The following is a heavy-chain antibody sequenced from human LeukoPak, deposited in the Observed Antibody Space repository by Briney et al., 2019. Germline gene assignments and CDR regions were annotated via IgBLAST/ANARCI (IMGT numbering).Heavy chain of an antibody. Sequence: SETLSLTCAVYGGSFSGYYWSWIRQPPGKGLEWIGEINHSGSTNYNPSLKSRVTISVDTSKKQFSLKLNSVTAPDTAVYYCARAAVPRGVSFYFDYWGQGTLVTVSS. CDR2: INHSGST. D-gene: IGHD6-13*01. CDR1: GGSFSGYY. V-gene: IGHV4-34*01. CDR3: ARAAVPRGVSFYFDY. J-gene: IGHJ4*02.